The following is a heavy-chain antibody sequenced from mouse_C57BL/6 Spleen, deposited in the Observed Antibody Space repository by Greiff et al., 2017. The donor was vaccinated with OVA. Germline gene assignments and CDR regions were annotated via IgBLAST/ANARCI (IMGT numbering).Heavy chain of an antibody. CDR1: GYTFTSYW. Sequence: QVQLQQPGAELVKPGASVKLSCKASGYTFTSYWMQWVKQRPGQGLEWIGEIDPSDSYTNYNQKFKGKATLTVDTSSSTAYMQLSRLTSEDSAVYYCARESNYGAYWGQGTLVTVSA. J-gene: IGHJ3*01. CDR3: ARESNYGAY. V-gene: IGHV1-50*01. D-gene: IGHD2-5*01. CDR2: IDPSDSYT.